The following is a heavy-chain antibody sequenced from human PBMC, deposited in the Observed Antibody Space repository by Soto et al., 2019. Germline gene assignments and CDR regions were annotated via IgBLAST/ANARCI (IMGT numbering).Heavy chain of an antibody. D-gene: IGHD6-19*01. V-gene: IGHV1-69*02. Sequence: QVQLVQSGAEVKKPGSSVKVSCKASGGTFSSYIISWVRQAPGQGLEWMGRIIPILGIVKYAQKFQGRVTITAYISTSTSYMELSSLRSVDTSVYSCASRPVADVAFDSWGQGTMVTVSS. CDR3: ASRPVADVAFDS. J-gene: IGHJ3*02. CDR2: IIPILGIV. CDR1: GGTFSSYI.